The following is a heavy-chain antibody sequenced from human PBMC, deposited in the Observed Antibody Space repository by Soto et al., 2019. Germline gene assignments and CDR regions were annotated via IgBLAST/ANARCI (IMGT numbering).Heavy chain of an antibody. Sequence: PGGSLRLSCAASGFTFSSYGMHWVRQAPGKGLEWVAVIWYDGSNKYYADSVKGRFTISRDNSKNTLYLQMNSLRAEDTAVYYCATVVVPAAKYYFDYWGQGTLVTVSS. J-gene: IGHJ4*02. D-gene: IGHD2-2*01. CDR2: IWYDGSNK. CDR1: GFTFSSYG. V-gene: IGHV3-33*01. CDR3: ATVVVPAAKYYFDY.